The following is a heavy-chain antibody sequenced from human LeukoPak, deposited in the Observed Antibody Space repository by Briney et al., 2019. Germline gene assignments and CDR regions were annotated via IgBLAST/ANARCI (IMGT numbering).Heavy chain of an antibody. V-gene: IGHV1-2*02. D-gene: IGHD6-19*01. CDR3: ARQLAVADLYYYGMDV. Sequence: ASVKVSCKASGYTFTGYYMHWVRQAPGQVLEWMGWINPNSGGANYAQKFQGRVTMTRDTSISTAYMELSRLRSDDTAVYYCARQLAVADLYYYGMDVWGQGTTVTVSS. CDR1: GYTFTGYY. J-gene: IGHJ6*02. CDR2: INPNSGGA.